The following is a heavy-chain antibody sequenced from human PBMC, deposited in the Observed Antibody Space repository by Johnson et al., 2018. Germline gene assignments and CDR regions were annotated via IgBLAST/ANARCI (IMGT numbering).Heavy chain of an antibody. J-gene: IGHJ6*03. D-gene: IGHD3-9*01. CDR2: ISYDGSNK. Sequence: VQLVESGGGVVQPGRSLRLSCAASGFTFSSYAMHWVRQAPGKGLEWVAVISYDGSNKYYADSVKGRFTISRDNAKNSLYLQINSLRAEDTAVYYCARVTPNRHYDILTGYYTAGYYYMDVWGKGTTVTVSS. V-gene: IGHV3-30*04. CDR3: ARVTPNRHYDILTGYYTAGYYYMDV. CDR1: GFTFSSYA.